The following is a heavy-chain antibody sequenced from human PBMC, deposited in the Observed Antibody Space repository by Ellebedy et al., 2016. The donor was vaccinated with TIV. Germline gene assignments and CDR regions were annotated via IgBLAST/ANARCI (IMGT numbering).Heavy chain of an antibody. D-gene: IGHD6-13*01. V-gene: IGHV4-59*01. CDR1: GGSISDYY. CDR2: IYYSGGT. Sequence: SETLSLTXTVSGGSISDYYWSWIRQPPGKGLEWIGYIYYSGGTDYNPSLKSLLTISLDTSKNQFSLTLTSVTAADTAVYYCARREGYSSSPLGLWGQGTMVTVSS. J-gene: IGHJ3*01. CDR3: ARREGYSSSPLGL.